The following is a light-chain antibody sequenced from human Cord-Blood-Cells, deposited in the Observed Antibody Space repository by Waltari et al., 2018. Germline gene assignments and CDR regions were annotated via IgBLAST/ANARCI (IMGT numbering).Light chain of an antibody. CDR3: QQSYSTPQT. V-gene: IGKV1-39*01. CDR1: QSISSY. Sequence: DIQMTQSPSSLSASVGDRVTITCRASQSISSYLNWYQQKPGKAPKLLIYAASSLQSGVPSRFSGSGSGTDFTLTISSLQPXDFATYYCQQSYSTPQTFGQGTKVEIK. J-gene: IGKJ1*01. CDR2: AAS.